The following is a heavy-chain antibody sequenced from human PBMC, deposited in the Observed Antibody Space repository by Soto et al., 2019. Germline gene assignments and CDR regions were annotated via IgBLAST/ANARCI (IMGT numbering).Heavy chain of an antibody. J-gene: IGHJ6*03. V-gene: IGHV1-69*02. CDR1: GGTFSSYT. CDR2: IIPILGIA. D-gene: IGHD4-17*01. CDR3: ARTAGDNYYYMDV. Sequence: QVQLVQSGAEVKKPGSSVKVSCKASGGTFSSYTISWVRQAPGQGLEWMGRIIPILGIANYAQKFQGRVTITADKSTSTAYMELSSLRSEDTAVYYCARTAGDNYYYMDVWGKGTTVIVSS.